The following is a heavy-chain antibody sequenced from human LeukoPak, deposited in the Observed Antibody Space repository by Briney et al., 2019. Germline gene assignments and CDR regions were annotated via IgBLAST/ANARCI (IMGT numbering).Heavy chain of an antibody. J-gene: IGHJ4*02. CDR3: ALLTVASAFDY. V-gene: IGHV3-48*03. D-gene: IGHD5-12*01. CDR2: IHSSGTVK. Sequence: GGSLRLSCVVSRFPFSIYEMNWVRQAPGKGLEWVSNIHSSGTVKYYSDSVKGRFSISRDNAKSSLYLQMNSLRVEDTAVYYCALLTVASAFDYWGQGGLVTVSS. CDR1: RFPFSIYE.